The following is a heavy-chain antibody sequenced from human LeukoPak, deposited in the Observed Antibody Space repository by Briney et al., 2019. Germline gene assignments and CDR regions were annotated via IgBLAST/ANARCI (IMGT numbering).Heavy chain of an antibody. Sequence: PGGSLRLSCAASGFTFSNYGMHWVRQAPGKGLEWVAFIRYDGSNKYYADSVKGRFTISRDNTKNTVYLQMNSLRAEDTAVYYCAILTRSNPLFDYWGQGTLVTVSS. V-gene: IGHV3-30*02. CDR1: GFTFSNYG. D-gene: IGHD3-16*02. J-gene: IGHJ4*02. CDR2: IRYDGSNK. CDR3: AILTRSNPLFDY.